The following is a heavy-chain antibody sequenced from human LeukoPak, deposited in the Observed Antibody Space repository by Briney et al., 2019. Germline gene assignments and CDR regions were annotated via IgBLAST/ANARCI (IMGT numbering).Heavy chain of an antibody. CDR3: ARGNGYYYYMDV. V-gene: IGHV1-46*01. J-gene: IGHJ6*03. CDR1: GYTFTSYY. D-gene: IGHD2-8*01. CDR2: INPSGGST. Sequence: GASVKVSCKASGYTFTSYYMHWVRQAPGQGLEWMGIINPSGGSTSNAQRFQGRVTMTRDMSTSTVYMELSSLRSEDTAVYYCARGNGYYYYMDVWGKGTTVTVSS.